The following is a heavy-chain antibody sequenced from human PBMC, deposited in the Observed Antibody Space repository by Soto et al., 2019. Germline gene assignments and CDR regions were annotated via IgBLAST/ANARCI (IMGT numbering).Heavy chain of an antibody. CDR2: NYYTGTS. CDR1: GGSIRSGGYY. V-gene: IGHV4-31*03. Sequence: QVQLQESGPGLVKPSQTLSLTCTVSGGSIRSGGYYWTWIRQSPGKGLEWVGHNYYTGTSYYNPSLKSRVSISLDTSNNQCSLRLSSVTAADTAVYYCAREDRPVGSDYFGMDVWGQGTTVTVSS. J-gene: IGHJ6*01. CDR3: AREDRPVGSDYFGMDV. D-gene: IGHD1-26*01.